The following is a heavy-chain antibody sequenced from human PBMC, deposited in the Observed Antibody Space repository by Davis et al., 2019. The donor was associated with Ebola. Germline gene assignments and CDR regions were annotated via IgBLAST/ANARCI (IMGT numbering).Heavy chain of an antibody. V-gene: IGHV3-64D*06. CDR1: GFTLSKFA. CDR3: AKTQFLEWSYGMDV. CDR2: ISSNGGST. D-gene: IGHD3-3*01. J-gene: IGHJ6*02. Sequence: GESLKISCAASGFTLSKFAMHWVRQAPGKGLQYVSAISSNGGSTYYAESVKGRFTISRDNSKNTLYLQMSSLRAEDTGVYYCAKTQFLEWSYGMDVWGQGTTVTVSS.